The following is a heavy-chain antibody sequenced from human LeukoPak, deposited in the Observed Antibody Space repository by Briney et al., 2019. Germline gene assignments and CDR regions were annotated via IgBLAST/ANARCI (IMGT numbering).Heavy chain of an antibody. V-gene: IGHV4-59*12. CDR3: ARRAYCSSTSCSNYYMDV. CDR2: IYYSGST. Sequence: SETLSLTCTVSGGSISSYYWSWIRQPPGKGLEWIGYIYYSGSTNYNPSLKSRVTISVDTSKNQFSLKLSSVTAADTAVYYCARRAYCSSTSCSNYYMDVWGKGTTVTVSS. J-gene: IGHJ6*03. D-gene: IGHD2-2*01. CDR1: GGSISSYY.